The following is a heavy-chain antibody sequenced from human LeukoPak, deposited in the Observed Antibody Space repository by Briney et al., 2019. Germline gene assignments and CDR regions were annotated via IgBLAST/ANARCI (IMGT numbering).Heavy chain of an antibody. J-gene: IGHJ6*02. CDR3: ARGGGIFGVLTTAHYYGIDV. CDR1: GYTFTGYY. CDR2: INPNSSGT. Sequence: APVKVSCKASGYTFTGYYMHWVRQAPGQGLEWMGRINPNSSGTNYAQKFQGRVTMTRDTSISTAYMELSRLRSDDTAVYYCARGGGIFGVLTTAHYYGIDVWGQGTTVTVSS. D-gene: IGHD3-3*01. V-gene: IGHV1-2*06.